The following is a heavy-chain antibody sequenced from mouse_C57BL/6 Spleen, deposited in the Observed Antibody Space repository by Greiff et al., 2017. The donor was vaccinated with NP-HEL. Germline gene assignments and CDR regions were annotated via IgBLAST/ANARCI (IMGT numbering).Heavy chain of an antibody. CDR1: GYTFTDYY. Sequence: EVQLQQSGPELVKPGASVKISCKASGYTFTDYYMNWVKQSHGKSLEWIGDINPNNGGTSYNQKFKGKATLTVDKSSSTAYMELRSLTSEDSAVYYCARWSYDYDDAMDYWGQGTSVTVSS. D-gene: IGHD2-4*01. J-gene: IGHJ4*01. V-gene: IGHV1-26*01. CDR2: INPNNGGT. CDR3: ARWSYDYDDAMDY.